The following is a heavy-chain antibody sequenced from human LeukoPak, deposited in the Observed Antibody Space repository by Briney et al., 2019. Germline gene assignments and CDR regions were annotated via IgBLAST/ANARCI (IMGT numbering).Heavy chain of an antibody. J-gene: IGHJ4*02. CDR2: FSWNSGSI. Sequence: SLRLSCSASGFTFVDYAIHWVRQAPGKGLEWVSGFSWNSGSIGYADSVKGRFTISRDNAKNSLYLQMNSLRAEDMALYYCAKDKYRTGIAAAGTHFDYWGQGTLVTVSS. D-gene: IGHD6-13*01. CDR3: AKDKYRTGIAAAGTHFDY. CDR1: GFTFVDYA. V-gene: IGHV3-9*03.